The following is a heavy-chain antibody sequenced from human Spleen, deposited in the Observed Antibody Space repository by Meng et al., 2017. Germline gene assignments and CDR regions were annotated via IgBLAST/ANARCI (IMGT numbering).Heavy chain of an antibody. V-gene: IGHV1-18*01. J-gene: IGHJ4*02. Sequence: QMVQSAAEVKKPGASVKVSCKASGYIFTSYGITWVRQAPGQGLEWMGWIAAYNYDRNYAQNLQGRVTMSADRPTATAYMELRSLRSDDTAVYYCARGTPGRSYSDYWGQGTLVTVSS. D-gene: IGHD3-10*01. CDR2: IAAYNYDR. CDR1: GYIFTSYG. CDR3: ARGTPGRSYSDY.